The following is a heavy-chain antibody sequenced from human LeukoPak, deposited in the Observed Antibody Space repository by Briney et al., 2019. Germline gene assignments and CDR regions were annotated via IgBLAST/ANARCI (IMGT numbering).Heavy chain of an antibody. D-gene: IGHD1-26*01. Sequence: ASVNVSCTASGYTFTSYYVHWVRQAPGQGLEWMGRINPSSGDTNYAQNFQGRVTMTRDTSISTAYMELSRLRSDDTAVYYCATTSGYFYYWGQGTLVTVSS. V-gene: IGHV1-2*06. CDR3: ATTSGYFYY. CDR2: INPSSGDT. J-gene: IGHJ4*02. CDR1: GYTFTSYY.